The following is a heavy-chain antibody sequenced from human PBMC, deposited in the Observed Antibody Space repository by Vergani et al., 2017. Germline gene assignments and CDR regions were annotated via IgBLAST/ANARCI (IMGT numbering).Heavy chain of an antibody. V-gene: IGHV5-51*01. D-gene: IGHD3-10*01. CDR2: IYPGDSDT. CDR1: GYSFTSYW. J-gene: IGHJ3*02. CDR3: XRCPRWLLWFGELLRADAFDI. Sequence: EVQLVQSGAEVKKPGESLKISCKGSGYSFTSYWIGWVRQMPGKGLEWMGIIYPGDSDTRYSPSFQGQVTISADESISTAYLQWGSLKASDTAMYYCXRCPRWLLWFGELLRADAFDIWGQGTMVTVSS.